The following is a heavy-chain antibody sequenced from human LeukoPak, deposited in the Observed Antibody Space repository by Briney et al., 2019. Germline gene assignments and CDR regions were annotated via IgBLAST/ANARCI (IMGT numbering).Heavy chain of an antibody. V-gene: IGHV3-23*01. Sequence: PGGSLRLSCAASGFTFSTYAINWVRQAPGKGLEWVSAISGSGATRFYADSVKGRFTISRDNSKNALYLQMNSLRAEDTAVYYCGGYYYDSSGEDYWGQGTLVTVSS. CDR1: GFTFSTYA. J-gene: IGHJ4*02. CDR3: GGYYYDSSGEDY. CDR2: ISGSGATR. D-gene: IGHD3-22*01.